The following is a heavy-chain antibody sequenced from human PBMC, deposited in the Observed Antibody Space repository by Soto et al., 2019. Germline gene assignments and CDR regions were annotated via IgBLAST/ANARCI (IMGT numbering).Heavy chain of an antibody. D-gene: IGHD2-21*02. CDR2: INVGNGNT. J-gene: IGHJ6*02. CDR3: SRGAGYCGGDCWHDYYYSMDV. CDR1: GYIFTDYA. V-gene: IGHV1-3*01. Sequence: QAQLVQSGAEVKEPGATVKVSCKASGYIFTDYAMHWVRQAPGQRLEWMGWINVGNGNTKYSQNFQARVTITRDTSASTAHRDMSSLRSEATAVYYCSRGAGYCGGDCWHDYYYSMDVWGQGTTVTVSS.